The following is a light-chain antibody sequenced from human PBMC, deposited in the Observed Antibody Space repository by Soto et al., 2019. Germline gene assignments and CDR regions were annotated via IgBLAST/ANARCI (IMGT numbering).Light chain of an antibody. Sequence: DIQMTQSPSSLSASVVDRCTITCRASQDISNYLNWYQQKPGKAPKLLIYRESSLQSGVPSRFSGSGSGTEFTLTISRLEPEDFAVYYCQQYGYSPITFGQGTRLEIK. J-gene: IGKJ5*01. V-gene: IGKV1-39*01. CDR2: RES. CDR1: QDISNY. CDR3: QQYGYSPIT.